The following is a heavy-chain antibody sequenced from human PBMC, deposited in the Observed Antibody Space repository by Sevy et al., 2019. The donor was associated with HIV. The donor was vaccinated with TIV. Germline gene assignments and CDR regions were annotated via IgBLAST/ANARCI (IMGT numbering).Heavy chain of an antibody. J-gene: IGHJ4*02. V-gene: IGHV3-23*01. CDR1: GFTFSSYA. D-gene: IGHD5-12*01. Sequence: GGSLRLSCAASGFTFSSYAMSWVRQAPGKGLEWVSAISGSGISTYYADSVKGRFTISRDNSKNTLYLEMNNLRAGDTAVVYCAKGIGYSGYETDYWGQGTLVIVSS. CDR2: ISGSGIST. CDR3: AKGIGYSGYETDY.